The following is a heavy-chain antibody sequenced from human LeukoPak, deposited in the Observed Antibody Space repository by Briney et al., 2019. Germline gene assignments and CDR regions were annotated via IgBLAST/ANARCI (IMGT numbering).Heavy chain of an antibody. CDR1: GFTVSSNY. CDR2: IYSGGNT. Sequence: PGGSLRLSCAASGFTVSSNYMSWDRQAPGKGLEWVSVIYSGGNTYYADSVKGRFTISRDNSKNTLYLQMNSLRAEDTAVYYCATRSYYYDSSGYCYWGQGTLVTVSS. D-gene: IGHD3-22*01. CDR3: ATRSYYYDSSGYCY. V-gene: IGHV3-53*01. J-gene: IGHJ4*02.